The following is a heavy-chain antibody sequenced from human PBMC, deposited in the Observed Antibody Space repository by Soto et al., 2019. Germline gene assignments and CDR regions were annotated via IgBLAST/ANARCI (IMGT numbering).Heavy chain of an antibody. CDR2: IYYSGNT. V-gene: IGHV4-31*03. J-gene: IGHJ5*02. CDR3: ASDGCSGGSCYPPSVWFDP. D-gene: IGHD2-15*01. CDR1: GGSISSNGHY. Sequence: QVQLQESGPGLVKPSQTLSLTCTVSGGSISSNGHYWSWIRQHPGKGLEWIGYIYYSGNTYYNPSLKSRVTISLDTSKKQFSLKLSSVTAADTAVYYCASDGCSGGSCYPPSVWFDPWGQGTLVTVPS.